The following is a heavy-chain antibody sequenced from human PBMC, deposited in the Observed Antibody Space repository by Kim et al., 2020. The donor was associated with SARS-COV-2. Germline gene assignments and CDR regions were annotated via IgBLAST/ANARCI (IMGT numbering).Heavy chain of an antibody. J-gene: IGHJ3*02. V-gene: IGHV1-69*13. Sequence: SVKVSCKASGGTFSSYAISWVRQAPGQGLEWMGGIIPIFGTANYAQKFQGRVTITADESTSTAYMELSSLRSEDTAVYYCAREIPITILAVSGVAFDIWGQGTMVTVSS. CDR1: GGTFSSYA. CDR3: AREIPITILAVSGVAFDI. CDR2: IIPIFGTA. D-gene: IGHD3-9*01.